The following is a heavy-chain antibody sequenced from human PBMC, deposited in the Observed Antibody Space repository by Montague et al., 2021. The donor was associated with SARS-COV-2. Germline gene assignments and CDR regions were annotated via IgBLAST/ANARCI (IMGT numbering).Heavy chain of an antibody. Sequence: SLRLSLSTSGFTFSRNSMNWVRQAPGKGLEWVSTISSDTLHTFYAESVKGRFTISRDNAENELYLQMNSLRAEDMAVYYCARGGEIDVWAPFGHWGQGTLVTVSS. J-gene: IGHJ4*02. V-gene: IGHV3-21*01. CDR2: ISSDTLHT. CDR1: GFTFSRNS. CDR3: ARGGEIDVWAPFGH. D-gene: IGHD3-16*01.